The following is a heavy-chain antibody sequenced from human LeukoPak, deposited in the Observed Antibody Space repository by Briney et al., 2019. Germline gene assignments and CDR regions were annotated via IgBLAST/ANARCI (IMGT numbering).Heavy chain of an antibody. CDR1: GFTVSSNY. J-gene: IGHJ4*02. Sequence: GGSLRLSCAASGFTVSSNYMSWVRQAPGKGLEWVSVIYSGGSTYYADSVKGRFTIYRDNSKNTLYLQMNSLRAEDTAVYYCARGVDYDYFDYWGQGTLVTVSS. CDR2: IYSGGST. V-gene: IGHV3-53*01. CDR3: ARGVDYDYFDY. D-gene: IGHD4/OR15-4a*01.